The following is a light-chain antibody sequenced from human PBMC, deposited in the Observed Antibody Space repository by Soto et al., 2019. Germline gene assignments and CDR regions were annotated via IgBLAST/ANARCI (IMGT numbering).Light chain of an antibody. V-gene: IGKV3-15*01. CDR1: QSVSSY. CDR2: GAS. Sequence: EVVMTQSPATLSVSPGEGVTLSCRPSQSVSSYLAWYQQKPGQAPRLLIYGASSRATGVPARFSGSGSGTEFTLTVSSLQPDDFATYYCHQYHNFPRTFGQGTKVDIK. J-gene: IGKJ1*01. CDR3: HQYHNFPRT.